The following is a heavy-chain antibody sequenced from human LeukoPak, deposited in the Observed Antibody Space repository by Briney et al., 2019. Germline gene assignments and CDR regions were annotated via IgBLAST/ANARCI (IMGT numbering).Heavy chain of an antibody. CDR2: ISSSSSYI. D-gene: IGHD1-26*01. V-gene: IGHV3-21*01. Sequence: GGSLRLSCAASGFTFSSYAMNWVRQAPGKGLEWVSSISSSSSYIYYADSVKGRFTISRDNAKNSLYLQTNSLRAEDTAVYYCAREDLVGATHTWGQGTLVTVSS. CDR3: AREDLVGATHT. J-gene: IGHJ5*02. CDR1: GFTFSSYA.